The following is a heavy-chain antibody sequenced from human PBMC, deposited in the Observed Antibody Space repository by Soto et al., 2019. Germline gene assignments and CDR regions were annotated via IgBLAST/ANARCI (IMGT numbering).Heavy chain of an antibody. CDR1: GFTFSSYV. CDR3: AILRSSGWYYFYS. J-gene: IGHJ4*02. CDR2: ISGSGGRT. D-gene: IGHD6-19*01. V-gene: IGHV3-23*01. Sequence: EVQLLESGGGLVQPGGSLRLSCAASGFTFSSYVVSWVRQAPGKGLAWVSAISGSGGRTYYADSVKGRFTISRDNSKNTLYLQMNSLRAEDTAVYYWAILRSSGWYYFYSWGQGTPVTVSS.